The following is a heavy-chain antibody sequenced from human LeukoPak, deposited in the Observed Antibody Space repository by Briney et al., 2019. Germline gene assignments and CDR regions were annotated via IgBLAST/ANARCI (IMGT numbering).Heavy chain of an antibody. D-gene: IGHD4-23*01. Sequence: GGSLRLSCAASGFDLWRYAMSWVRQAPGKGLEWVADISDGGEGTHYADSVQGRFRVSRDNSKKTLFLQLGSLRVQYTAIYHCVRVNYGGNSGYHFDYWGQGTLVIVSS. CDR1: GFDLWRYA. CDR2: ISDGGEGT. CDR3: VRVNYGGNSGYHFDY. V-gene: IGHV3-23*01. J-gene: IGHJ4*02.